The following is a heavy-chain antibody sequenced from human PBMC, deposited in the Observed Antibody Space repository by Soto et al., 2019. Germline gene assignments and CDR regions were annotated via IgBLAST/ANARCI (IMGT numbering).Heavy chain of an antibody. CDR3: ARSVSTIAARPDY. Sequence: QVQLVQSGAEVKKPGASVEVSCKASGYPFTDYYMHWVRQAPGQGLEWMGWINPNSGGTYYAQKFQGRVAMTRDTSISTAYMDQSRLRSDDTAVYYCARSVSTIAARPDYWGQGTLVTVSS. D-gene: IGHD6-6*01. CDR1: GYPFTDYY. V-gene: IGHV1-2*02. CDR2: INPNSGGT. J-gene: IGHJ4*02.